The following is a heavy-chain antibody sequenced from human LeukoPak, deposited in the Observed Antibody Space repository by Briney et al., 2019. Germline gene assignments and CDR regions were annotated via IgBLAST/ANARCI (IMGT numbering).Heavy chain of an antibody. CDR1: GGTFSSYA. J-gene: IGHJ4*02. D-gene: IGHD6-19*01. V-gene: IGHV1-69*13. Sequence: SVKVSCKASGGTFSSYAISWVRQAPGQGLEWMGGIIPIFGTANYAQKFQGRVTITADESTSTAYMELSSLRSEDTAVYYCARHNKPGYSSGWQPVDYWGQGTLVTVSS. CDR2: IIPIFGTA. CDR3: ARHNKPGYSSGWQPVDY.